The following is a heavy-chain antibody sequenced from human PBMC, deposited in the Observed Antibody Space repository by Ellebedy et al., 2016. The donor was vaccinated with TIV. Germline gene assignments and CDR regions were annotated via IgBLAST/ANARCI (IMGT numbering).Heavy chain of an antibody. Sequence: ASVKVSXKASGYTFTSYDINWVRQAPGQGLEWMGWINPNSGGTNYAQKFQGRVTMTRDTSISTAYMELSRLRSDDTAVYYCAREEGRPYYFDYWGQGTLVTVSS. J-gene: IGHJ4*02. CDR3: AREEGRPYYFDY. CDR2: INPNSGGT. V-gene: IGHV1-2*02. CDR1: GYTFTSYD.